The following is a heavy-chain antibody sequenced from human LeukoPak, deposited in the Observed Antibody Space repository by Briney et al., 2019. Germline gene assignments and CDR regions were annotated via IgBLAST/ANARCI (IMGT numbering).Heavy chain of an antibody. CDR3: ARGNVHSGYAYFDY. Sequence: ASVKVSCKASGYTFTSYGISWVRQAPGQGLEWMGWISAYNGNTNYAQNLQGRVTMTTDTATSTAYMELRSLRSDDTAVYYCARGNVHSGYAYFDYWGQGTLVTVSS. V-gene: IGHV1-18*01. CDR2: ISAYNGNT. J-gene: IGHJ4*02. D-gene: IGHD5-12*01. CDR1: GYTFTSYG.